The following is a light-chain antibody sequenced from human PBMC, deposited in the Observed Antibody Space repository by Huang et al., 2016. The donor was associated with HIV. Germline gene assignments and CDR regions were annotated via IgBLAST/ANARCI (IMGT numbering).Light chain of an antibody. V-gene: IGKV4-1*01. CDR3: QQYYSTPFT. J-gene: IGKJ3*01. CDR2: WES. Sequence: DIVMTQSPDSLAVSLGERATINCKSSQSVLYSSNNKNYLAWYQQRPGQPPKWLIYWESTRESGVPDRCSGSGSETDFTLTISSLQAEDVAVYYCQQYYSTPFTFGPGTKVDIK. CDR1: QSVLYSSNNKNY.